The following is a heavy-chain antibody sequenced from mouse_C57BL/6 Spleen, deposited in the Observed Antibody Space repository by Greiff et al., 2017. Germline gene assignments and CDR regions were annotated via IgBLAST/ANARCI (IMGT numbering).Heavy chain of an antibody. Sequence: EVQLVESGGGLVKPGGSLKLSCAASGFTFSDYGMHWVRQAPEKGLEWVAYISSGSSTIYYADTVKGRFTISRDNAKNTLFLQMTSLGSEDTAMYYCARRVSLYDYGRNYAMDYWGQGTSVTVSS. V-gene: IGHV5-17*01. J-gene: IGHJ4*01. CDR2: ISSGSSTI. CDR3: ARRVSLYDYGRNYAMDY. CDR1: GFTFSDYG. D-gene: IGHD2-4*01.